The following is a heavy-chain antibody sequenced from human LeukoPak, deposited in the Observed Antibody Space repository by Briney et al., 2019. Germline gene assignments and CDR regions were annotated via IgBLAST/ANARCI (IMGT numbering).Heavy chain of an antibody. V-gene: IGHV3-23*01. Sequence: GGALRLSFAASGFTLSSYAMNGVRPAPGKGVEWVSAINGSDSSTYYADSVRGRFTISRDNSKNTMYLQMNSLRAEDTAVYYCAKEQRGYSGYAVGSCFDPWGQGTLVTVSS. CDR3: AKEQRGYSGYAVGSCFDP. J-gene: IGHJ5*02. CDR1: GFTLSSYA. D-gene: IGHD5-12*01. CDR2: INGSDSST.